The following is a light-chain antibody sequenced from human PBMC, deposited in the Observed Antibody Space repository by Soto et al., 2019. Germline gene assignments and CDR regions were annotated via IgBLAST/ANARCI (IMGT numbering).Light chain of an antibody. Sequence: QSVLTQPASVSGSPGQSITISCTGTSSDVGGYNYVSWYQQHPGKAPKFMIYEVSNRPSGVSSRFSGSKSGNTASLTISGLQTEDEADYYCSSYTRSNTLVFGGGTQLTVL. J-gene: IGLJ3*02. CDR2: EVS. V-gene: IGLV2-14*01. CDR1: SSDVGGYNY. CDR3: SSYTRSNTLV.